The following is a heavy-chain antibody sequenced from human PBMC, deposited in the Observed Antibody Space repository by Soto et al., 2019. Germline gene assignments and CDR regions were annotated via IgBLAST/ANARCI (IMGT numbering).Heavy chain of an antibody. V-gene: IGHV3-7*01. CDR1: GFTFSSYW. D-gene: IGHD2-15*01. Sequence: EVQLVEPGGGLVQPGGSLRLSCAASGFTFSSYWMSWVRQAPGKGLEWVANIKQDGSEKYYVESVKGRLTISRDNAKNSLYLQMHSLRAEDTAVYYCAREPRYCSGGSCYSSYFDIWGQGTMVTVSS. CDR2: IKQDGSEK. CDR3: AREPRYCSGGSCYSSYFDI. J-gene: IGHJ3*02.